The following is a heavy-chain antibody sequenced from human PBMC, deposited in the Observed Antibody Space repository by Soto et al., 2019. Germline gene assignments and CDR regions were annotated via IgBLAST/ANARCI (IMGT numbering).Heavy chain of an antibody. CDR1: GDSVANNY. CDR2: MHYTGFS. D-gene: IGHD6-13*01. V-gene: IGHV4-59*02. Sequence: SKTLSLTCSFSGDSVANNYFTWIRHSPEKGLKWIGYMHYTGFSHYGPSLKSRLNISVDTAKNQFTLQLTSVTVADTAVYYCATSDGNAWYTNWGQGTQVTVSS. CDR3: ATSDGNAWYTN. J-gene: IGHJ4*02.